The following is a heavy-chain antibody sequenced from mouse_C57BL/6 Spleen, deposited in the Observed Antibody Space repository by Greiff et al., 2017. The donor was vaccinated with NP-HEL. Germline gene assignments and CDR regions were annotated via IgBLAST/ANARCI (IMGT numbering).Heavy chain of an antibody. D-gene: IGHD1-1*01. Sequence: VQLQQSGAELVKPGASVKLSCKASGYTFTEYTIHWVKQRSGQGLEWIGWFYPGSGSIKYNEKFKDKATLTADKSSSTVYMELSRLTSEDSAVYFCARHEAPFYYYGSSLYAMDYWGQGTSVTVSS. CDR3: ARHEAPFYYYGSSLYAMDY. J-gene: IGHJ4*01. CDR2: FYPGSGSI. V-gene: IGHV1-62-2*01. CDR1: GYTFTEYT.